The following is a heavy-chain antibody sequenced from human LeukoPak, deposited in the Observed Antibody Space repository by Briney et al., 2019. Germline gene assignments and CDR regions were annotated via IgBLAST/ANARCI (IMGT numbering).Heavy chain of an antibody. D-gene: IGHD2-8*01. CDR2: MDRHTDI. CDR3: VGDPTTNRYQYFEY. V-gene: IGHV3-69-1*01. CDR1: GFTFSDYA. Sequence: GGSLRLSCAASGFTFSDYAMHWVRQAPGKGLEWVSCMDRHTDIYYANSVRGRFTISRDNAKNSAFLQMDRLTVEDTAVYYCVGDPTTNRYQYFEYWGQGALVTVSS. J-gene: IGHJ4*02.